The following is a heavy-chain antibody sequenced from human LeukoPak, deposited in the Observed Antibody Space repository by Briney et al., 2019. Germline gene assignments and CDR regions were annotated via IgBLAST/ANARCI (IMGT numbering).Heavy chain of an antibody. CDR2: INSDGSST. J-gene: IGHJ4*02. V-gene: IGHV3-74*01. CDR3: AKGHTSSSYASNDY. D-gene: IGHD6-6*01. Sequence: GGSLRLSCAASGFTFSSYWMNWVRQAPGKGLVWVSRINSDGSSTNYADSVKGRFTISRDNAKNTLYLQMNSLRAEDTAVYYCAKGHTSSSYASNDYWGQRALVTVSS. CDR1: GFTFSSYW.